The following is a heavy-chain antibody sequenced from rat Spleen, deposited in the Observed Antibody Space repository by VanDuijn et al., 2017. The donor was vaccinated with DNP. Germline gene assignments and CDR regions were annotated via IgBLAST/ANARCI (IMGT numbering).Heavy chain of an antibody. V-gene: IGHV5-7*01. CDR3: ANYNSYDGTY. J-gene: IGHJ2*01. CDR2: ISYDGGGT. CDR1: GFTFSVYN. D-gene: IGHD1-12*02. Sequence: EVQLVESGGVLVQPGRSLTLSCAASGFTFSVYNMAWVRQAPKTGLEWVATISYDGGGTYYPDSVKGRFTISRDNADNTVYLQMNSLRSEDTATYYCANYNSYDGTYWGQGVMVTVSS.